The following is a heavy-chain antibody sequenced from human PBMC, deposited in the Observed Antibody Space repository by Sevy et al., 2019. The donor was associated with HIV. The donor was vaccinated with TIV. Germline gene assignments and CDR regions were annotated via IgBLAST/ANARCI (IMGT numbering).Heavy chain of an antibody. D-gene: IGHD3-22*01. CDR2: VSGSGGST. CDR3: VKDVAYDNTYLDY. Sequence: GSLRLSCAVSGFTFTSYAMNWVHQAPGKGLEWVSGVSGSGGSTYYADSVKGRFSISRDNSRNTLYLQINTLRAEDTAVYYCVKDVAYDNTYLDYWGQGTLVTVSS. J-gene: IGHJ4*02. V-gene: IGHV3-23*01. CDR1: GFTFTSYA.